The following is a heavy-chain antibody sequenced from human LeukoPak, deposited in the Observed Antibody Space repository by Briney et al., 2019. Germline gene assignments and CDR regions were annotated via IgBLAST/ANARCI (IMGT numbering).Heavy chain of an antibody. CDR1: GYTFTGYY. V-gene: IGHV1-2*02. CDR3: ARFELEEEWVY. J-gene: IGHJ4*02. Sequence: ASVKVSCKASGYTFTGYYMHWVRQAPGQGLEWMGWINPNSGGTSYAQKFQGRVTMTRDTSISTAYMELSRLRSDDTAVYYCARFELEEEWVYWGQGTLVTVSS. CDR2: INPNSGGT. D-gene: IGHD3-3*01.